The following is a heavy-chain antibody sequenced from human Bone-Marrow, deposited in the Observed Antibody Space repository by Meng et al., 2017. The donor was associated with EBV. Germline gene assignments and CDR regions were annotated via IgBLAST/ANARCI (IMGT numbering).Heavy chain of an antibody. CDR1: DGSFRDYY. J-gene: IGHJ4*02. D-gene: IGHD3-10*01. CDR2: INHSGGT. CDR3: ARGGMSHYYGSASHDY. V-gene: IGHV4-34*01. Sequence: VQRPQWVAGRVQRSGTLSLPCAVYDGSFRDYYWGWIRQPPGKGLEWIGEINHSGGTNYSPSLESRVTISVDTSKNQLSLKLISVTAADTAVYYCARGGMSHYYGSASHDYWGQGTLVTVSS.